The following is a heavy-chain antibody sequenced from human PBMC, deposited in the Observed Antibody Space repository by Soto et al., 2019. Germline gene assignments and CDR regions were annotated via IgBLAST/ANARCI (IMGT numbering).Heavy chain of an antibody. CDR2: INAYNGDT. CDR3: ARMGDVPYYFYGMDV. V-gene: IGHV1-18*01. CDR1: GYTFTSYG. Sequence: QVQLVQSGAEVKKPGASVKVSCKASGYTFTSYGFSWVRQAPGQGLEWMGWINAYNGDTNYAQNLQGRVTMTTDTSTHTAQMELRRLRSRDTAVYYCARMGDVPYYFYGMDVWGQGTTVTVSS. J-gene: IGHJ6*02. D-gene: IGHD3-16*01.